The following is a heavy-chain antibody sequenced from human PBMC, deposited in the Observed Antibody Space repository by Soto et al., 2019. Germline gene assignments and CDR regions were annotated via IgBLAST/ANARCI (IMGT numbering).Heavy chain of an antibody. Sequence: QITLKESGPTLVKPTQTLTLTCTFSGFSLSTSGVGVGWIRQPPGKALEWLALIYWNDDKRYSPSLKSRLTITKDTSKNQVVLTMTNMDPVDTATYYCAHSTMGPILTGYYMGGGFDYWGQGTLVTVSS. CDR2: IYWNDDK. D-gene: IGHD3-9*01. CDR1: GFSLSTSGVG. J-gene: IGHJ4*02. CDR3: AHSTMGPILTGYYMGGGFDY. V-gene: IGHV2-5*01.